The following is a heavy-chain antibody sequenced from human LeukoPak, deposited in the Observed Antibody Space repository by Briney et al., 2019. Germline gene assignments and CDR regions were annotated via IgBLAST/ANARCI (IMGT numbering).Heavy chain of an antibody. CDR3: VSLSFSKTHQ. J-gene: IGHJ4*02. V-gene: IGHV1-18*01. CDR2: ISTYNGNT. CDR1: GYIFTSYS. D-gene: IGHD2/OR15-2a*01. Sequence: ASVKVSCKASGYIFTSYSISWVRQAPGQGLEWMGWISTYNGNTNYAQKLQGRVTMTTDTSTSTAYMELRSLRSDDTAAYYCVSLSFSKTHQWGQGTLVTVSS.